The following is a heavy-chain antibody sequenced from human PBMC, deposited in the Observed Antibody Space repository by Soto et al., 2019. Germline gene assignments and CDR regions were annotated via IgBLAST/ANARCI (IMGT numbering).Heavy chain of an antibody. CDR1: GGTFSNYA. CDR2: IIPVFGTV. V-gene: IGHV1-69*01. J-gene: IGHJ5*02. CDR3: ARDNPYTNSIGNWFDP. Sequence: QVRLVQSGAEVKKPGSSVKVSCKASGGTFSNYAITWLRLAPGQGLEWLGGIIPVFGTVNYAQKFQGRVTITADESTSTAYMELNRLRSEDTAVYYCARDNPYTNSIGNWFDPSGQGTLVIVS. D-gene: IGHD6-13*01.